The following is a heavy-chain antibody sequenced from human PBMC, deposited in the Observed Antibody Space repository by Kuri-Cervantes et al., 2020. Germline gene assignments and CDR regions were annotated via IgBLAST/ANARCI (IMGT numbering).Heavy chain of an antibody. CDR2: ISSDSRTV. J-gene: IGHJ4*02. CDR1: GFTFDDYA. V-gene: IGHV3-48*02. CDR3: ASGSGSYYYFDF. D-gene: IGHD1-26*01. Sequence: GGSLKISCAASGFTFDDYAMHWVRQAPGKGLEWISYISSDSRTVYYEDSVKGRFTISRDNAKNSLYLHMDSLRDEDTAVYYCASGSGSYYYFDFWGQGTLVTVSS.